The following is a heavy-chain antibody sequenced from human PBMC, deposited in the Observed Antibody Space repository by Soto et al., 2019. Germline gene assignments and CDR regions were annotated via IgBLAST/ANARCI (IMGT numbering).Heavy chain of an antibody. CDR2: INPSGGST. J-gene: IGHJ4*02. D-gene: IGHD6-6*01. CDR3: ARGEGQSRSPSHFAY. CDR1: GYTFTSYH. Sequence: QVQLVQSGAEVKKPGASVKVSCKASGYTFTSYHMHWVRQAPGQGLEWMGIINPSGGSTSYAEKFQGRVTMTRDTSTSTVYMELSSPRSEDTAVYYCARGEGQSRSPSHFAYWGQGTLVTVSS. V-gene: IGHV1-46*01.